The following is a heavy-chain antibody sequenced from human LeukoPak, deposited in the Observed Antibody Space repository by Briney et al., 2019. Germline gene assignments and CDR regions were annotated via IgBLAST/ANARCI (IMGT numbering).Heavy chain of an antibody. Sequence: GGSLRLSCAASGFTFSSYWMSWVRQAPGKGLEWVANIKQDGSEKYYVDSVKGRFTISRDNAKNSLYLQMNSLRAEDTAVYYCAKAIYRYQLLWNDYWGQGTLVTVSS. CDR1: GFTFSSYW. J-gene: IGHJ4*02. V-gene: IGHV3-7*01. D-gene: IGHD2-2*01. CDR3: AKAIYRYQLLWNDY. CDR2: IKQDGSEK.